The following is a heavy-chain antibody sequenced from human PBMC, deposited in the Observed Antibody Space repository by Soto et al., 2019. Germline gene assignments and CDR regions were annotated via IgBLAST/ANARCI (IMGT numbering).Heavy chain of an antibody. Sequence: GASVKVSCKVSGYTLTELSMHWVRQAPGKGLEWMGGFDPEDGETIYAQKFQGRVTMTEDTSTDTAYMELSSLRSEDTAVYYCATVSGSYSAYYYGMDVWGQGTTVTVSS. V-gene: IGHV1-24*01. D-gene: IGHD1-26*01. CDR3: ATVSGSYSAYYYGMDV. CDR2: FDPEDGET. J-gene: IGHJ6*02. CDR1: GYTLTELS.